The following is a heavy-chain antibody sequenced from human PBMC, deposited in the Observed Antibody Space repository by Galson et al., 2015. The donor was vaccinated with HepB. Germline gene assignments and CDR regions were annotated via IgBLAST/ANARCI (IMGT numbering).Heavy chain of an antibody. J-gene: IGHJ4*02. D-gene: IGHD3-10*01. V-gene: IGHV3-21*01. CDR2: ISSSSSYI. Sequence: SLRLSCAASGFTFSSYSMNWVRQAPGKGLEWVSSISSSSSYIYYADSVKGRFTISRDNAKNSLYLQMNSLRAEDTAVYYCARGDGITMVRGVSFPFDYWGQGTLVTVSS. CDR1: GFTFSSYS. CDR3: ARGDGITMVRGVSFPFDY.